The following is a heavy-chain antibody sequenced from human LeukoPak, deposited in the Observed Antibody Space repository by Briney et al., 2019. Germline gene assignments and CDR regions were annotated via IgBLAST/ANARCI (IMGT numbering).Heavy chain of an antibody. CDR3: ARDSDPGYSSGWRAFDY. V-gene: IGHV3-20*04. CDR2: INWNGSST. J-gene: IGHJ4*02. Sequence: GGSLRLSCAASGFTFDDYGMSWVRQAPGKGLEWVSGINWNGSSTGYADSVKGRFTISRDNAKNSLYLQMNSLRAEDTALYYCARDSDPGYSSGWRAFDYWGQGTLVTVSS. D-gene: IGHD6-19*01. CDR1: GFTFDDYG.